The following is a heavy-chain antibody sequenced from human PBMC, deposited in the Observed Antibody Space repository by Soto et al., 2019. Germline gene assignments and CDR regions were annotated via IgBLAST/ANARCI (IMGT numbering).Heavy chain of an antibody. CDR2: INPHSGDT. CDR3: ARQGEPYISPRDAYGMDV. J-gene: IGHJ6*02. CDR1: GYTFINYY. V-gene: IGHV1-2*02. Sequence: QVQLVQSGADLKKPGASVKVSCKSSGYTFINYYVHWVRQAPGQGLEWMGWINPHSGDTEYSQKFQGRVTLTRDTSISTVLMELSRLTYDDTALYFCARQGEPYISPRDAYGMDVWGQGTSVTVSS. D-gene: IGHD3-16*01.